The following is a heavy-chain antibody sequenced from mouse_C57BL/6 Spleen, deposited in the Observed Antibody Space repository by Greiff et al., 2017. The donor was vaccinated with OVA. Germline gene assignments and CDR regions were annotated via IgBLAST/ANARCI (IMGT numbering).Heavy chain of an antibody. V-gene: IGHV1-80*01. Sequence: QVQLKESGAELVKPGASVKISCKASGYAFSSYWMNWVKQRPGKGLEWIGQIYPGDGDTNYNGKFKGKATLTADKSSSTAYMQLSSLTSEDSAVYFCARWYSNYDAMDYWGQGTSVTVSS. CDR2: IYPGDGDT. CDR1: GYAFSSYW. CDR3: ARWYSNYDAMDY. J-gene: IGHJ4*01. D-gene: IGHD2-5*01.